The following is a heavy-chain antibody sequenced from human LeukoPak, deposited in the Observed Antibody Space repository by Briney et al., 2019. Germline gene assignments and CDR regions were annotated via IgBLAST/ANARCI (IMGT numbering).Heavy chain of an antibody. CDR3: ARDSPMVLGVMMY. CDR1: GGSISSSNW. CDR2: IYHSGST. J-gene: IGHJ4*02. V-gene: IGHV4-4*02. D-gene: IGHD3-10*01. Sequence: SSGTLSLTCAVSGGSISSSNWWSWVRQPPGKGLEWIGEIYHSGSTNYNPSLKSRVTISVDKSKNQFSLKLSSVTAADTAVYYCARDSPMVLGVMMYWGQGTLVTVSS.